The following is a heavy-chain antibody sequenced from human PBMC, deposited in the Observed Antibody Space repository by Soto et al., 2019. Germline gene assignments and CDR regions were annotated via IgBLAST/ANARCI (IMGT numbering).Heavy chain of an antibody. V-gene: IGHV2-5*01. J-gene: IGHJ3*02. CDR3: AHNQNYYDSSGPQDAFDI. Sequence: QITLKESGPTLVKPTQTLTLTCTFSGFSLSTSGVGVGWIRQPPGKALEWLALIYWNDAKRYSPSLKSRLTITKDTSKNQVVLSMPNMDPVDTATYYCAHNQNYYDSSGPQDAFDIWGQGTMVTVSS. CDR2: IYWNDAK. CDR1: GFSLSTSGVG. D-gene: IGHD3-22*01.